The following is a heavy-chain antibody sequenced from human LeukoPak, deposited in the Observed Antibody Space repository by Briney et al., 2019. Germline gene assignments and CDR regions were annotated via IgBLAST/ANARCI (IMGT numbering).Heavy chain of an antibody. Sequence: PGGSLRLSCAASGFTFSNAWMSWVRQAPGKGLEWVGRIKSKTDGGTTDYAAPVKGRFTISRDGSKNTLYLQMNSLKTEDTAVYYCTTLKDIVVVVAATPDYYYYMDVWGKGTTVTVSS. D-gene: IGHD2-15*01. CDR3: TTLKDIVVVVAATPDYYYYMDV. J-gene: IGHJ6*03. V-gene: IGHV3-15*01. CDR2: IKSKTDGGTT. CDR1: GFTFSNAW.